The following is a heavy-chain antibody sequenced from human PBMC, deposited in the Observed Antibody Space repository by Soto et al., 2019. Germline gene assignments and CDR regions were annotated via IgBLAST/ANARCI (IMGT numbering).Heavy chain of an antibody. CDR2: TSYDGNNE. CDR3: AKDKGVFNWATSYFDY. V-gene: IGHV3-30*18. Sequence: GGSLRLSCAASGFTFSNYAMHWVRQAPGKGLEWVALTSYDGNNEYYTDSVKGRFTISRDNSRNTLFLQMNSPRPEDTAVYYCAKDKGVFNWATSYFDYWGQGALVTVSS. J-gene: IGHJ4*02. D-gene: IGHD1-1*01. CDR1: GFTFSNYA.